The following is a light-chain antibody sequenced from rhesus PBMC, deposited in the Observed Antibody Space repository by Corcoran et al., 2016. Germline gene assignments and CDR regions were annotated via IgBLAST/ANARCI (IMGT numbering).Light chain of an antibody. CDR3: QHYYSTHRT. CDR2: EAS. Sequence: DIQMTQSPSSLSASVGDRVTITCRASQGITNDLAWYQQKPGETPKLLIYEASSLQSGIPYRFSGSGSGTGFTLTISSLQSEDFATYYCQHYYSTHRTFGPGTKVEIK. CDR1: QGITND. J-gene: IGKJ1*01. V-gene: IGKV1-25*01.